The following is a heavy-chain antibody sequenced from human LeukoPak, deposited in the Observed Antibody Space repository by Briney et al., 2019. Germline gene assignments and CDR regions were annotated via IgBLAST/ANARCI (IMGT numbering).Heavy chain of an antibody. CDR2: INHSGST. CDR1: GGPLSGYY. D-gene: IGHD3-16*01. V-gene: IGHV4-34*01. Sequence: SETLSLTCAVNGGPLSGYYWTWIRQPPGKGLEWIGEINHSGSTNYNPSLKGRVTISVDTSKNQFSLKLSSVIAADTAVYYCGRVCGGGPLFDLWRRGTVVTVSS. J-gene: IGHJ2*01. CDR3: GRVCGGGPLFDL.